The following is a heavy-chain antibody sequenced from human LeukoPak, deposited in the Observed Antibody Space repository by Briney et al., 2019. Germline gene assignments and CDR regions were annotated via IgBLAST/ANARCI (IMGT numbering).Heavy chain of an antibody. J-gene: IGHJ4*02. Sequence: GGSLRLFCAASGFTFSSYWMSWVRQAPGKGLEWVANIKQDGSEKYYVDSVKGRFTISRDNAKNSLYLQMNSLRAEDTAVYYCARVEDSGYDFFDYWGQGTLVTVSS. V-gene: IGHV3-7*03. CDR2: IKQDGSEK. CDR1: GFTFSSYW. CDR3: ARVEDSGYDFFDY. D-gene: IGHD5-12*01.